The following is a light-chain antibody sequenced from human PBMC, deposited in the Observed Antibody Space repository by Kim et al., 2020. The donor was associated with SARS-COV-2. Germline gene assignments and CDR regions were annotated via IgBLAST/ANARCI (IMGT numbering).Light chain of an antibody. J-gene: IGKJ5*01. CDR1: QSIWNAY. CDR3: QFYGSPIT. CDR2: AAS. V-gene: IGKV3-20*01. Sequence: EIVLTQSPGTLSLSPGDRATFSCRASQSIWNAYLAWYQQKPGQPPQLLIYAASNRATGIPDRFSGSGSGTDFTLTISRLGPEDFAVYFCQFYGSPITFGRGTRLEIK.